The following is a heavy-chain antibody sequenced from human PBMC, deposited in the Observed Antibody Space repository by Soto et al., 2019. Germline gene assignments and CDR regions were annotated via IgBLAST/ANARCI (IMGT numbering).Heavy chain of an antibody. CDR2: INPNSGGT. CDR1: GYTFTSYA. J-gene: IGHJ3*02. CDR3: ARANSSSGYGSDAFDI. V-gene: IGHV1-2*02. D-gene: IGHD6-13*01. Sequence: ASVKVSCKASGYTFTSYAMHWVRQAPGQRLEWMGWINPNSGGTNYAQKFQGGVTMTRDTSTSTAYMELSRLRSDDTAVYYCARANSSSGYGSDAFDIWGQGTMVTVSS.